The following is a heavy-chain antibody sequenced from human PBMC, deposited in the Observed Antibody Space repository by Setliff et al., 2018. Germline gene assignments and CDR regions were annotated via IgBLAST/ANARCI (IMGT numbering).Heavy chain of an antibody. Sequence: GGSLRLSCVASGFTFSNYEFNWVRQAPGKGLEWISYISNGGGAVKYADSVKGRFTISRDNAKSSLYLQINSLRAEDTAVYYCARDQGSYGYRAFDSWGQGALVTVSS. CDR3: ARDQGSYGYRAFDS. CDR2: ISNGGGAV. V-gene: IGHV3-48*03. D-gene: IGHD3-16*01. CDR1: GFTFSNYE. J-gene: IGHJ4*02.